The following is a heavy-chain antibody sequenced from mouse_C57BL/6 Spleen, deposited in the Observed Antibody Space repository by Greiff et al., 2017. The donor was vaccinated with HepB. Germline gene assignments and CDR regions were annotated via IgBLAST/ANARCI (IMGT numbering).Heavy chain of an antibody. CDR1: GFSLTSYG. CDR2: IWRGGST. D-gene: IGHD4-1*02. J-gene: IGHJ4*01. V-gene: IGHV2-5*01. CDR3: AKKGEFSTGTYAMDY. Sequence: QVQLKESGPGLVQPSQSLSITCTVSGFSLTSYGVHWVRQSPGKGLEWLGVIWRGGSTDYNAAFMSRLSITKDNSKSQVFFKMNSLQADDTAIYYCAKKGEFSTGTYAMDYWGQGTSVTVSS.